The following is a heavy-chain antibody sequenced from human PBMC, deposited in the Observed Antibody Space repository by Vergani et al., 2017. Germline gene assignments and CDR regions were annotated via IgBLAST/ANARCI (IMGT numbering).Heavy chain of an antibody. Sequence: EVQLVESGGGLVQPGGSLKLSCAASGFTFSGSAMHWVRPASGKGLEWVGRIRSKANSYATAYAASVKGRFTISRDDSKNTAYLQMNSLKTEDTAVYYCTRESRPAPFDPWGQGTLVTVSS. CDR2: IRSKANSYAT. CDR1: GFTFSGSA. CDR3: TRESRPAPFDP. J-gene: IGHJ5*02. D-gene: IGHD2-2*01. V-gene: IGHV3-73*02.